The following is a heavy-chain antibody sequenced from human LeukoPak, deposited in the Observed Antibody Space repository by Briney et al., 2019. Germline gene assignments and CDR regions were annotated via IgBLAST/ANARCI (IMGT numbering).Heavy chain of an antibody. J-gene: IGHJ4*02. CDR2: IYPGDSDT. CDR3: ARRGTGYYYDSSGYYPLDY. CDR1: GYSFTSYW. D-gene: IGHD3-22*01. Sequence: GESLKISCKGSGYSFTSYWIGWVRQMPGKGLEWMGIIYPGDSDTRYSPSFQGQVTISADKSISTAYLQWSSLKASDTAMYYCARRGTGYYYDSSGYYPLDYWGQGTLVTVSS. V-gene: IGHV5-51*01.